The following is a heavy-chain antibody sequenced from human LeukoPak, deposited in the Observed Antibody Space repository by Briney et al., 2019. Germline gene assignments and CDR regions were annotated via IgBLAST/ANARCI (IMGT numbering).Heavy chain of an antibody. Sequence: ASVKVSCKASGYIFTSYGISWVRQAPGQGLEWMGWITGYNGNTNYAQKFQGRVTMTTDTSTSTAYMELRSLRPDDTAVYYCARGYRVGYYYYMDVWGEGTTVTVSS. D-gene: IGHD1-26*01. J-gene: IGHJ6*03. CDR2: ITGYNGNT. V-gene: IGHV1-18*01. CDR1: GYIFTSYG. CDR3: ARGYRVGYYYYMDV.